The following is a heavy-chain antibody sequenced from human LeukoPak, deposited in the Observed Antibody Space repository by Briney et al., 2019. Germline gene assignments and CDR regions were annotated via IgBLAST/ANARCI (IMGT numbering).Heavy chain of an antibody. J-gene: IGHJ4*02. V-gene: IGHV4-59*01. CDR1: GGSISSYY. CDR3: ARWLGSGIFDY. Sequence: SETLSLTCTVSGGSISSYYWSWIRQPPGKGLEWIGYIYYSGGTNYNPSLKSRVTISVDTSKNQFSLKLSSVTAADTAVYYCARWLGSGIFDYWGQGTLVTVSS. CDR2: IYYSGGT. D-gene: IGHD3-10*01.